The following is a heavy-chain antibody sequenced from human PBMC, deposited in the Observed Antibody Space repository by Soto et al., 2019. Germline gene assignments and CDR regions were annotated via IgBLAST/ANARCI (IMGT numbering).Heavy chain of an antibody. CDR1: GFTFSSYG. Sequence: QVQLVESGGGVVQPGRSLRLSCAASGFTFSSYGMHCVRQDPGKGLEWVAVIWYDGSNKWYADSVKGRFTISRDNSKNTLYLQMNSLRAEDTAVYSCARDRGYSGYDSPRFYYGMDVWGQGTPVTVSS. V-gene: IGHV3-33*01. CDR2: IWYDGSNK. J-gene: IGHJ6*02. CDR3: ARDRGYSGYDSPRFYYGMDV. D-gene: IGHD5-12*01.